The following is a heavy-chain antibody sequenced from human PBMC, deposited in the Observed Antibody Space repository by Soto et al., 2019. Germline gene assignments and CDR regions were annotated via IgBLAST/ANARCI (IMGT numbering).Heavy chain of an antibody. CDR3: AKDQALFIRNFDY. Sequence: GGSLRLSCAASGFTFSSYAMNWVRQAPGKGLEWVSGISGAGTNTYYADSVKGRFTISRDNSKNTLYLQMSSLRAEDTAIFYCAKDQALFIRNFDYWGQGTLVTVSS. CDR2: ISGAGTNT. CDR1: GFTFSSYA. J-gene: IGHJ4*02. D-gene: IGHD3-10*01. V-gene: IGHV3-23*01.